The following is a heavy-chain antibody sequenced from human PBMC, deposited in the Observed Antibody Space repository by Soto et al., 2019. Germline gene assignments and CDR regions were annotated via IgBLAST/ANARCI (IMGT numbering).Heavy chain of an antibody. J-gene: IGHJ6*02. Sequence: QEQLVESGGGVVQPGRSLRLSCAASGFTFSSYGMHWVRQAPGKGLEWVAVISYDGSNEYHADSVKGRFTISRDNSKNTLFLQMNSLRADDTAVYYCAKDPNFDILTAYYGMDVWGRGTTVTVSS. CDR3: AKDPNFDILTAYYGMDV. D-gene: IGHD3-9*01. CDR2: ISYDGSNE. V-gene: IGHV3-30*18. CDR1: GFTFSSYG.